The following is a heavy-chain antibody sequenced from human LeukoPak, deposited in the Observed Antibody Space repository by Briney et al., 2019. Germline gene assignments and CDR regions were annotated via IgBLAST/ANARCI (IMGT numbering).Heavy chain of an antibody. V-gene: IGHV4-59*12. CDR3: AREFWSGSYSDK. CDR2: IYYSGST. J-gene: IGHJ4*02. D-gene: IGHD3-3*01. CDR1: GGSISSYY. Sequence: KPSETLSLTCTVSGGSISSYYWSWIRQPPGKGLEWIGYIYYSGSTFYNPSLKSRVTISVDTSKNEFSLKLSSVTAADTAVYYCAREFWSGSYSDKWGQGTLVTVSS.